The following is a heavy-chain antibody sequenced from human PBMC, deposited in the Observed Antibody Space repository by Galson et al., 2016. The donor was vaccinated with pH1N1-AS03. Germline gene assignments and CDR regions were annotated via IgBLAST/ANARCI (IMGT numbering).Heavy chain of an antibody. V-gene: IGHV3-74*03. Sequence: SLRLSCAASGVTFSYYWMHWVRQAPGKGLVWVSGINSDGSGTMYADSVEGRFTISRDNAKNTLYLQMNSLRAEDTAIYYCSRDPRTAFDIWGQGTTVTVSS. J-gene: IGHJ3*02. CDR3: SRDPRTAFDI. CDR2: INSDGSGT. CDR1: GVTFSYYW.